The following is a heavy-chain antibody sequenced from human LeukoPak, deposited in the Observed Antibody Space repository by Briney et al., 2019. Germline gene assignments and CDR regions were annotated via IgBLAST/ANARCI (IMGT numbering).Heavy chain of an antibody. V-gene: IGHV1-8*01. CDR1: GYTFTSYD. CDR3: ASKATVLLRYFDWLPTQAGMDV. Sequence: ASVKVSCKASGYTFTSYDINWVRQATGQGLEWMGWMNPNSGNTGYAQKFQGRVTMTRNTSISTAYMELSSLRSEDTAVYYCASKATVLLRYFDWLPTQAGMDVWGQGTTVTVSS. CDR2: MNPNSGNT. J-gene: IGHJ6*02. D-gene: IGHD3-9*01.